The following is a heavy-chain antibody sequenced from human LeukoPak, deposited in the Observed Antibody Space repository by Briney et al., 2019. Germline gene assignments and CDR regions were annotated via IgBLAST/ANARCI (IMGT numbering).Heavy chain of an antibody. CDR2: TRNKANSYTT. V-gene: IGHV3-72*01. CDR3: ARVSRDYYDSSGYYDY. D-gene: IGHD3-22*01. CDR1: GFTFSDHY. Sequence: QPGGSLRLSCAASGFTFSDHYMDWVRQAPGKGLEWVGRTRNKANSYTTEYAASVKGRFTISRDDSKNSLYLQMNSLKTEDTAVYHCARVSRDYYDSSGYYDYWGQGTLVTVSS. J-gene: IGHJ4*02.